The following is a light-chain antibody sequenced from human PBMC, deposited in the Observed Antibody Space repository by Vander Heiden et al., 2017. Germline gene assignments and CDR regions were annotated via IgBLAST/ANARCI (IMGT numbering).Light chain of an antibody. CDR1: SSNTGSNF. Sequence: QSVLTQPPSASGTPGQRVTISCSGSSSNTGSNFVFWYQQLPGTAPKLLIYSDNERPSGVPDRFSGSRSGTSASLAISGLRSEDEADYYCAAWDDNLSGYYVFGTGTKVTVL. CDR3: AAWDDNLSGYYV. V-gene: IGLV1-47*01. J-gene: IGLJ1*01. CDR2: SDN.